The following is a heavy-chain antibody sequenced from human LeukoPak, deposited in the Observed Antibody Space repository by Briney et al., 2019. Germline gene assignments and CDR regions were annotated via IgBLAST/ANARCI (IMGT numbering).Heavy chain of an antibody. CDR2: IDPTDSYT. CDR3: ARRGSHYYGMDV. D-gene: IGHD3-10*01. Sequence: GESLKISCQCSGYSFTTYWISWVRQMPGKGLGWMGRIDPTDSYTNYSPSFQGHVPISADKSISTAYLQWSSLKAADTAMYYCARRGSHYYGMDVWGKGTTVTVSS. CDR1: GYSFTTYW. V-gene: IGHV5-10-1*01. J-gene: IGHJ6*04.